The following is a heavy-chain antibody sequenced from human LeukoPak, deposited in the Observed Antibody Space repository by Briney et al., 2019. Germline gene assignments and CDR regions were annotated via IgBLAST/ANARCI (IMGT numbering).Heavy chain of an antibody. CDR3: AGISTGSCFRH. D-gene: IGHD4-17*01. CDR1: GYSISNDYY. V-gene: IGHV4-38-2*02. CDR2: ISHSGST. Sequence: PSETLSLTCSVSGYSISNDYYWGWVRQSPEKGLEWLGSISHSGSTYYNPSLRSRVTISRDMPKNQFSLELNSVTAADTDVYYCAGISTGSCFRHWGQGTLVTVSS. J-gene: IGHJ1*01.